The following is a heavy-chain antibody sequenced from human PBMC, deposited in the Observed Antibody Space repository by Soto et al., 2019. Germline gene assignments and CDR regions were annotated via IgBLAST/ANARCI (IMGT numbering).Heavy chain of an antibody. Sequence: PSETLSLTCTVSVGSISSGGYYWNWIRQHPGKGLEWIGYISYTGTTSYNPSLKSRLTMSLDSSKNQCSLELTSVTAADTAVYYCARGKQYCSGGRCDYWLDPWGQGTLVTVSS. CDR1: VGSISSGGYY. J-gene: IGHJ5*02. V-gene: IGHV4-31*03. CDR2: ISYTGTT. D-gene: IGHD2-15*01. CDR3: ARGKQYCSGGRCDYWLDP.